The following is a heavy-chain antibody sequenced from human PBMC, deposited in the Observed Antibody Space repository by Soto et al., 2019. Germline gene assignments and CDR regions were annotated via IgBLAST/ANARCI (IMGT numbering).Heavy chain of an antibody. J-gene: IGHJ4*02. CDR2: INHSGST. D-gene: IGHD3-22*01. V-gene: IGHV4-34*01. Sequence: PSETLSLTCAVYGGSFSGYYWSWIRQPPGKGLEWIGEINHSGSTNYNPSLKSRVTISVDTSKNQFPLKLSSVTAADTAVYYCARVSDYDSSGYLDYWGQGTLVTVSS. CDR3: ARVSDYDSSGYLDY. CDR1: GGSFSGYY.